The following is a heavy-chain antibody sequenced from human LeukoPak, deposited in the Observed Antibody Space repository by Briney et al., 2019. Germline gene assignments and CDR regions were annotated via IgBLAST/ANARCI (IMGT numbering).Heavy chain of an antibody. J-gene: IGHJ6*02. V-gene: IGHV3-11*01. CDR3: ARDRPSGYYYSYGMDV. CDR1: GFTFSDYY. Sequence: GGSLRLSCAVSGFTFSDYYMSWIRQAPGKGLEWLSYISNRGDTIYYADSVRGRFTISMDNAKNSLYLQMNSLRAEDTAVYYCARDRPSGYYYSYGMDVWGQGTTVTVSS. CDR2: ISNRGDTI.